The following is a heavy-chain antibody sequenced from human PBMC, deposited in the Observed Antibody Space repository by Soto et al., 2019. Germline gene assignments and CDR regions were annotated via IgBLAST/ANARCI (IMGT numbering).Heavy chain of an antibody. CDR1: GGSFSGYY. CDR3: ARGRLRYFDWLSYYFDY. Sequence: SETLSLTCAVYGGSFSGYYWSWIRQPPGKGLEWIGEINHSGSTNYNPSLKSRVTISVDTSKNQFSLKLSSVTAADTAVYYCARGRLRYFDWLSYYFDYWGQGTLVTVSS. V-gene: IGHV4-34*01. D-gene: IGHD3-9*01. J-gene: IGHJ4*02. CDR2: INHSGST.